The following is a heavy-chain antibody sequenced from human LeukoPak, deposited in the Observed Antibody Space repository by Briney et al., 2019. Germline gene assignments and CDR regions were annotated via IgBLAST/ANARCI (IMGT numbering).Heavy chain of an antibody. V-gene: IGHV3-33*01. CDR3: ARATMVRGETSPAFDI. CDR1: GFTFSSYG. D-gene: IGHD3-10*01. CDR2: TWYDGSNK. Sequence: PGGSLRLSCAASGFTFSSYGMHWVRQAPGKGLEWVAVTWYDGSNKYYADSVKGRFTISRDNSKNTLYLQMNSLRAEDTAVYYCARATMVRGETSPAFDIWGQGTMVTVSS. J-gene: IGHJ3*02.